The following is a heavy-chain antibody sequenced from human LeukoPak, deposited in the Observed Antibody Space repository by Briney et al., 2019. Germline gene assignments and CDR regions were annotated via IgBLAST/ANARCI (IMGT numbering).Heavy chain of an antibody. CDR1: GGSISSYY. V-gene: IGHV4-59*01. D-gene: IGHD3-10*01. J-gene: IGHJ6*02. CDR3: ARAGAPYGSGNYYNSDV. CDR2: INYSGSS. Sequence: SETLSLTCTVSGGSISSYYWSWIRQPPGKGLEWIGYINYSGSSNYNPSLKSRVTISVDTSKNQFSLKLSSVTAADTAVYYCARAGAPYGSGNYYNSDVWGQGTTVTVSS.